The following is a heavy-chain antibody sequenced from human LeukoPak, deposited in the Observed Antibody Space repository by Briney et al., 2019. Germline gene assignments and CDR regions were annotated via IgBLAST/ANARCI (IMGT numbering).Heavy chain of an antibody. V-gene: IGHV3-33*06. J-gene: IGHJ4*02. D-gene: IGHD4-11*01. CDR3: AKDAQRGFDYSNSLDY. Sequence: PGGSLRLSCAAPGFTFSHYGMDWVRQAPGKGLEWVAVIWHDGRNKYYTDSVKGRFSISRDNSRNTQYLEMNSLRVEDTAVYYCAKDAQRGFDYSNSLDYWGQGTLVTVSS. CDR1: GFTFSHYG. CDR2: IWHDGRNK.